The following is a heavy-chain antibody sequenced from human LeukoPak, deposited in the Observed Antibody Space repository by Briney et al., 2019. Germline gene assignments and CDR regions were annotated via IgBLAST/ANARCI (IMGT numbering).Heavy chain of an antibody. D-gene: IGHD1-26*01. CDR3: ARDPHPLLGELLFPNYFDY. Sequence: GGSLRLSCAASGFTFSSYGMHWVRQAPGKGLECVAIIWYDGSNKYYADSVKGRFTISRDNSKNTLYLQMNSLRAEDTAVYYCARDPHPLLGELLFPNYFDYWGQGTLVTVSS. CDR1: GFTFSSYG. CDR2: IWYDGSNK. V-gene: IGHV3-33*01. J-gene: IGHJ4*02.